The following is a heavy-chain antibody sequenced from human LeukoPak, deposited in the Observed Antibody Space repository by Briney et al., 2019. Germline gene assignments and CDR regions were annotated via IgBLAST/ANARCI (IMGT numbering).Heavy chain of an antibody. CDR1: GYTFTSYG. Sequence: ASVKVSCKASGYTFTSYGISWVRQAPGQGLEWMGWISAYNGNTNYAQKLQGRVTMTTDTSTSTAYMEPRSLRSDDTAVYYCARTTYYSSSWYYFDYWGQGTLVTVSS. D-gene: IGHD6-13*01. V-gene: IGHV1-18*01. CDR2: ISAYNGNT. J-gene: IGHJ4*02. CDR3: ARTTYYSSSWYYFDY.